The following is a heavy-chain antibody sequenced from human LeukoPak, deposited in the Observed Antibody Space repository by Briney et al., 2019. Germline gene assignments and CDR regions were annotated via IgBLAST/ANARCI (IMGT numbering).Heavy chain of an antibody. CDR1: GFTFSSYG. CDR3: AKGTAYCGGDCYSVVY. D-gene: IGHD2-21*02. Sequence: GGSLRLSCAASGFTFSSYGMHWVRQAPGKGLEWVAVISYDGSNKYYADSVKGRFTISRDNSKNTLYLQMNSLRAEDTAVYYSAKGTAYCGGDCYSVVYWGQGTLVTVSS. CDR2: ISYDGSNK. J-gene: IGHJ4*02. V-gene: IGHV3-30*18.